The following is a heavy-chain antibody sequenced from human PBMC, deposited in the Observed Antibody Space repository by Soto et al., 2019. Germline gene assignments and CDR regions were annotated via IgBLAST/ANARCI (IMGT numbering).Heavy chain of an antibody. Sequence: GGALRLSCAASGFTFSSYGLHWVRHAPGKGLEWVAVISYDGSNKYYADSVKGRFTISRDNSKTTLYLQMNSLRAEDTAVYYCAKENYYDSSGYSGEYYNYYGMDVWGQGATVTVSS. V-gene: IGHV3-30*18. CDR1: GFTFSSYG. CDR2: ISYDGSNK. J-gene: IGHJ6*02. CDR3: AKENYYDSSGYSGEYYNYYGMDV. D-gene: IGHD3-22*01.